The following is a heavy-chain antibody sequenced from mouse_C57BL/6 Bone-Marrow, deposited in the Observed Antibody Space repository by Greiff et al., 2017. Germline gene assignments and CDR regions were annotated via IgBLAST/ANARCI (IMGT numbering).Heavy chain of an antibody. CDR2: IDPSDSET. D-gene: IGHD2-5*01. CDR3: ARKGAYYSNWGFAY. CDR1: GYTFTSYW. V-gene: IGHV1-52*01. J-gene: IGHJ3*01. Sequence: VQLQQPGAELVRPGSSVKLSCKASGYTFTSYWMHWVKQRPIQGLEWIGNIDPSDSETHYNQKFKDKATLTVDKSSSTAYIQLSHLTSEDSAVYYWARKGAYYSNWGFAYWGQGTLVTVSA.